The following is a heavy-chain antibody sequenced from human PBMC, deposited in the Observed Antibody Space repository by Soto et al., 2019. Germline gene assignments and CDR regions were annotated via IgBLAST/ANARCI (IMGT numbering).Heavy chain of an antibody. CDR2: ISYDGSNK. CDR3: GKGPIPKIKPGIVATGNPVGWFGP. CDR1: GFTFSNYG. V-gene: IGHV3-30*18. Sequence: QVQLVESGGGVVQPGRSLGLSCAASGFTFSNYGMHWVRQAPGKGLEWVAVISYDGSNKYYADSVKGRFTISRDNSKHTRYRRKNKLGGDDTGLFYCGKGPIPKIKPGIVATGNPVGWFGPWGQGTLVTVSS. J-gene: IGHJ5*02. D-gene: IGHD6-13*01.